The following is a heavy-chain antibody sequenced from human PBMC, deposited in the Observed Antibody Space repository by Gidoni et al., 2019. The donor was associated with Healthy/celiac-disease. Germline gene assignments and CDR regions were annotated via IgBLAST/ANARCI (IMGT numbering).Heavy chain of an antibody. CDR2: ISSSSSYI. J-gene: IGHJ4*02. V-gene: IGHV3-21*01. CDR1: GFTFSSYS. Sequence: EVQLVESGGGLVKPGGSLRLSCAASGFTFSSYSMSWVRQAPGKGLEWVSSISSSSSYIYYADSVKGRFTISRDNAKNSLYLQMNSLRAEDTAVYYCARSYSSGYYPDYFDYWGQGTLVTVSS. D-gene: IGHD3-22*01. CDR3: ARSYSSGYYPDYFDY.